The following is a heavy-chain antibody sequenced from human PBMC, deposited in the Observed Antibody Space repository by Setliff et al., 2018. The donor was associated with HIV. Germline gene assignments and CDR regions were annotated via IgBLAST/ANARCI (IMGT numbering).Heavy chain of an antibody. J-gene: IGHJ1*01. CDR2: IYASGST. Sequence: SETLSLTCTVSGGSINSGSYYWNWIRQPAGKGLEWIGHIYASGSTNYNPSLKSRVTMSVDTSKNQFSLKLNSLIAADTAVYYCAREDSSSWYSSLSFWGQGTLVTVSS. CDR3: AREDSSSWYSSLSF. D-gene: IGHD6-13*01. V-gene: IGHV4-61*09. CDR1: GGSINSGSYY.